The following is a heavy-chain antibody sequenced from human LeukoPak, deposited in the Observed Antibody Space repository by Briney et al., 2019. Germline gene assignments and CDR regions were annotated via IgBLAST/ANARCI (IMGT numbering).Heavy chain of an antibody. Sequence: KPSETLSLTCTVSGGSISSYYWSWVRQPPGKGLGWIWYIFYSGNTNYNPSLKSRVTISVDTSKNQFSLKLGSVTAADTAVYYCARANYDILTGYYLFGSWGQGTLVTVSS. CDR1: GGSISSYY. CDR2: IFYSGNT. D-gene: IGHD3-9*01. V-gene: IGHV4-59*01. J-gene: IGHJ4*02. CDR3: ARANYDILTGYYLFGS.